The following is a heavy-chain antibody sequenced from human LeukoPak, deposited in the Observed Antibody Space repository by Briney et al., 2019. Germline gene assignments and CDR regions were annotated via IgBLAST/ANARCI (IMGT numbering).Heavy chain of an antibody. CDR3: ARVVGLTGYSSSWYSGYYYYMDV. V-gene: IGHV1-69*06. D-gene: IGHD6-13*01. J-gene: IGHJ6*03. CDR2: IIPIFGTT. Sequence: SVKVSCKASGGTFSSYAISWVRQAPGEGLEWMGGIIPIFGTTNYAQKFQDRVTITADKSTSTAYMELSSLRSEDTAVYYCARVVGLTGYSSSWYSGYYYYMDVWGKGTTVTVS. CDR1: GGTFSSYA.